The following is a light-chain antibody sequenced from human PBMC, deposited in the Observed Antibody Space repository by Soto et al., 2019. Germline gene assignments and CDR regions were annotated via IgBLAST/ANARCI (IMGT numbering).Light chain of an antibody. V-gene: IGLV1-47*01. CDR2: RNN. CDR3: AALDDTLSGPL. J-gene: IGLJ2*01. CDR1: SSNIGSNY. Sequence: QSVLTQTPSASGTPGQRVSISCSGSSSNIGSNYVYWYQQLPGTAPKLLIYRNNQRPSGVPDRFSGSKSGTSASLAISGLRSEDEADYYCAALDDTLSGPLFGGGTKLTVL.